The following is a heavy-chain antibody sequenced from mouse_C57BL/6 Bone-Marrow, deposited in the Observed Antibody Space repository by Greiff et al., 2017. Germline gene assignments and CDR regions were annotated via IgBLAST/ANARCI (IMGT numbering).Heavy chain of an antibody. CDR2: INPGRGGT. Sequence: VQLQQSGAELVRPGPSVKVSCTASGYAFTNYLIEWVKQRPGQGLEWIGVINPGRGGTNYNEKFKGKATLTADKSSSTAYMQLSSLTSEDSAVYFCVVIYFDYWGQGTTLTVSS. D-gene: IGHD2-13*01. J-gene: IGHJ2*01. CDR1: GYAFTNYL. V-gene: IGHV1-54*01. CDR3: VVIYFDY.